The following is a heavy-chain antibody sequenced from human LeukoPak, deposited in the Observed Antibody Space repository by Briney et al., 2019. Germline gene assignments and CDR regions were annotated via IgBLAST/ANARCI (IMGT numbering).Heavy chain of an antibody. CDR3: AQGQRYFDWLGYYYYYMDV. J-gene: IGHJ6*03. CDR1: GGSISSSSYY. V-gene: IGHV4-39*07. CDR2: IYYSGST. D-gene: IGHD3-9*01. Sequence: SETLSLTCTVSGGSISSSSYYWGWIRQPPGKGLEWIGSIYYSGSTYYNPPLKSRVTISVDTSKNQFSLKLSSVTAADTAVYYCAQGQRYFDWLGYYYYYMDVWGKGTTVTVSS.